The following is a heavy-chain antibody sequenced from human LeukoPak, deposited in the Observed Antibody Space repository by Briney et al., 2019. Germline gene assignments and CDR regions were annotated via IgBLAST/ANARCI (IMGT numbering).Heavy chain of an antibody. CDR3: AREGQRYCSSTSCYTPELRFLPDY. V-gene: IGHV3-30-3*01. CDR1: GFTFSSYA. D-gene: IGHD2-2*02. Sequence: GGSLRLSCAASGFTFSSYAMRWVRQAPGKGLEWVAVISYDGSNKYYADSVKGRFTISRDNSKNTLYLQMNSLRAEDTAVYYCAREGQRYCSSTSCYTPELRFLPDYWGQGTLVTVSS. J-gene: IGHJ4*02. CDR2: ISYDGSNK.